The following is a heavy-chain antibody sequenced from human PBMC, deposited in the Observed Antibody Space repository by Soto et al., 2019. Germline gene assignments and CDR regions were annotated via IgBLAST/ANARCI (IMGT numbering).Heavy chain of an antibody. D-gene: IGHD3-22*01. V-gene: IGHV5-10-1*01. Sequence: PGESRKISFKGSGYSLGGYWITWVRQKPGKGLEWMGRIDPSDSQTYYRPSFGGHVNISVTKSITTVFLQWSSLRASDTAMYYCARQIYDSDTGPNFQYYFDSWGQGTPVTVS. CDR3: ARQIYDSDTGPNFQYYFDS. J-gene: IGHJ4*02. CDR2: IDPSDSQT. CDR1: GYSLGGYW.